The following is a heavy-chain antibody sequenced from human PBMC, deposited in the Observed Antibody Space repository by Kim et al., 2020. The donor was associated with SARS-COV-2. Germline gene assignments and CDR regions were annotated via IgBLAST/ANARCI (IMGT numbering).Heavy chain of an antibody. Sequence: SVKVSCKASGGTFSSYAISWVRQAPGQGLEWMGGIIPIFGTANYAQKFQGRVTITADESTSTAYMELSSLRSEDTAVYYCARDQQQYDSSGYDYYGMDVWGQGTTVTVSS. J-gene: IGHJ6*02. D-gene: IGHD3-22*01. CDR3: ARDQQQYDSSGYDYYGMDV. CDR1: GGTFSSYA. CDR2: IIPIFGTA. V-gene: IGHV1-69*13.